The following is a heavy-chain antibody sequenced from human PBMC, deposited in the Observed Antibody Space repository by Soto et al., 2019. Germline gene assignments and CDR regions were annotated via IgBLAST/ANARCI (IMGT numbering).Heavy chain of an antibody. CDR1: GFTFSSYA. Sequence: QVQLVESGGGVVQPGRSLRLSCAASGFTFSSYAMHWVRQAPGKGLEWVAVISYDGSNKYYADSVKGRFTISRDNSTNTRYLQMNSLRAEDTAVYYGARVIGYSSYHWFDPWGQGTLVTVSS. V-gene: IGHV3-30-3*01. D-gene: IGHD4-4*01. CDR3: ARVIGYSSYHWFDP. CDR2: ISYDGSNK. J-gene: IGHJ5*02.